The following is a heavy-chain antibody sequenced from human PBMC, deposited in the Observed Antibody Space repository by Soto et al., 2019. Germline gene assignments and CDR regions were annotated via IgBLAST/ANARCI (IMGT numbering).Heavy chain of an antibody. CDR3: VRRCDPYYFAY. J-gene: IGHJ4*02. D-gene: IGHD4-17*01. CDR1: GFSPTTSAVA. Sequence: QITLQESGPTLVKPTQTLTLTSTFSGFSPTTSAVAVGWIRQPPGKALEWLAIVYGSDDKFYSPSPKSRLTVANDNARKPVVLTLTDMDPVDTATYFCVRRCDPYYFAYWGQGTLVTVSS. V-gene: IGHV2-5*01. CDR2: VYGSDDK.